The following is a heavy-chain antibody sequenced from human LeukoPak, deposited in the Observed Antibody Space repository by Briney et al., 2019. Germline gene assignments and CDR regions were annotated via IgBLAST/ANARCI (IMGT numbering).Heavy chain of an antibody. CDR2: IWYDGSNK. CDR3: ARELPPLEKYYFDY. CDR1: GFTFRSYG. V-gene: IGHV3-33*01. Sequence: GGSLRLSCAASGFTFRSYGMHWVRQAPGKGLQWVAVIWYDGSNKYYADSVKGRFTISRDNSKNTLSLQMNSLRVEDTAVYYCARELPPLEKYYFDYWGQGTLVTVSS. J-gene: IGHJ4*02. D-gene: IGHD3-3*01.